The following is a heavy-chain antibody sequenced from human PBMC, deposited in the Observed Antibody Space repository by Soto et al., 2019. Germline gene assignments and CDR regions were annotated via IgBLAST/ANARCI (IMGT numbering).Heavy chain of an antibody. J-gene: IGHJ5*02. D-gene: IGHD6-13*01. CDR1: GFTFSSYW. CDR2: IKQDGSEK. Sequence: PGGALRLSCADSGFTFSSYWMSWVRQAPGKGLEWVANIKQDGSEKYYVDSVKGRFTISRDNAKNSLYLQMNSLRAEDTAVYYCARDSSSWSLNWFDPWGQGTLVTVSS. CDR3: ARDSSSWSLNWFDP. V-gene: IGHV3-7*01.